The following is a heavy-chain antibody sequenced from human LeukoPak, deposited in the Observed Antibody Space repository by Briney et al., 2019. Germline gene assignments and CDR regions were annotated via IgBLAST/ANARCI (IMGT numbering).Heavy chain of an antibody. Sequence: QPGRSLRLSCAASGFTFDDYAMHWVRQAPGKGLERVSGISWNSGSIGYADSVKGRFTISRDNAKNSLYLQMNSLGAEDMALYYCAKDIRHYDSSGCDYWGQGTLVTVSS. D-gene: IGHD3-22*01. CDR3: AKDIRHYDSSGCDY. CDR1: GFTFDDYA. CDR2: ISWNSGSI. V-gene: IGHV3-9*03. J-gene: IGHJ4*02.